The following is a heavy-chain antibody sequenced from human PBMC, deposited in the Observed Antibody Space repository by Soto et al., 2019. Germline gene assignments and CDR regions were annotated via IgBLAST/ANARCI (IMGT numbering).Heavy chain of an antibody. J-gene: IGHJ6*02. Sequence: QVQVVESGGGVVQPGRSLRLSCTASGFTFSGHAMHWVRQPPGKWLEWVAQIWYEGSNKYYADSVKGRFTISRVNSKNTLYVQMDSLRVEDTAVYYCARDGQSLAPYALDVWGQGTSGTVSS. V-gene: IGHV3-33*01. CDR1: GFTFSGHA. D-gene: IGHD6-19*01. CDR3: ARDGQSLAPYALDV. CDR2: IWYEGSNK.